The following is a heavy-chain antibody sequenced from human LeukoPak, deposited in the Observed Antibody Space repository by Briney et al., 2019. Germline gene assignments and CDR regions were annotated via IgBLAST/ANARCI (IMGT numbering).Heavy chain of an antibody. CDR1: GFTFSDYY. CDR2: ISSSGSTI. CDR3: AKSHYSSGAFDI. D-gene: IGHD3-22*01. V-gene: IGHV3-11*01. Sequence: GGSLRLSCAASGFTFSDYYMSWIRQAPGKGLEWASYISSSGSTIYYADSVKGRFTISRDNSKNTLYLQMNSLRAEDTAVYYCAKSHYSSGAFDIWGQGTMVTVSS. J-gene: IGHJ3*02.